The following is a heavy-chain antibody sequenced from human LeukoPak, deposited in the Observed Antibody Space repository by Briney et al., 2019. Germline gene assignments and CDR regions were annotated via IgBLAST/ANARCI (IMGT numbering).Heavy chain of an antibody. Sequence: KPSETLSLTCAVYGGSFSGYYWSWIRRPPGKGLEWIGEINHSGSTNYNPSLKSRVTISVDTSKNQFSLKLSSVTAADTAVYYCARVAVSAPVGWFDPWGQGTLVTVSS. CDR1: GGSFSGYY. CDR3: ARVAVSAPVGWFDP. J-gene: IGHJ5*02. CDR2: INHSGST. V-gene: IGHV4-34*01. D-gene: IGHD1-14*01.